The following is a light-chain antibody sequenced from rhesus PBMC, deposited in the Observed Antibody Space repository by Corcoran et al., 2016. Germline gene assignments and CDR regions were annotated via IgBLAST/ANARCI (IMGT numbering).Light chain of an antibody. CDR3: LQYNSDPYS. CDR2: AAA. CDR1: QGISTN. V-gene: IGKV1-43*02. J-gene: IGKJ2*01. Sequence: DIQMTQSPSSLSASVGDRVTITCRASQGISTNLNWYQQKPGKAPKRLIYAAASLESGVPSRFSGSGSGTGFTLPISGLQPEDFATYYCLQYNSDPYSFGQGAKVEIK.